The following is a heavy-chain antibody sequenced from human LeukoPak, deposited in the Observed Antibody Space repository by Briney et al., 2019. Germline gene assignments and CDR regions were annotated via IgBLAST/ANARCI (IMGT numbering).Heavy chain of an antibody. D-gene: IGHD6-19*01. CDR2: MNPNRGDT. Sequence: ASVKVSCKASGYSFTSYDINWVRQATGQGLEWMGWMNPNRGDTGYAQKFQGRVTITRNTSISTAYMELSSLRSEDTAVYYCARRGGGGGWDYWGQGTLVMVSS. CDR3: ARRGGGGGWDY. J-gene: IGHJ4*02. V-gene: IGHV1-8*03. CDR1: GYSFTSYD.